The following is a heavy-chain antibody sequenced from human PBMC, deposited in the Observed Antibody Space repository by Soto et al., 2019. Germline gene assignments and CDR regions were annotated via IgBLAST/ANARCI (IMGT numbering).Heavy chain of an antibody. CDR2: IYRTGST. V-gene: IGHV4-4*02. D-gene: IGHD1-7*01. Sequence: QVQLQESGPGLVKPSGTLSLTCAVSCGSFTSNNWWTWVRQPPGQGLEWIGEIYRTGSTHYNPSLQSRVTISLDKSENRFSLKVTSLTAADTAGYYCASRDTGTSVDYWGQGNLVTVSA. J-gene: IGHJ4*02. CDR3: ASRDTGTSVDY. CDR1: CGSFTSNNW.